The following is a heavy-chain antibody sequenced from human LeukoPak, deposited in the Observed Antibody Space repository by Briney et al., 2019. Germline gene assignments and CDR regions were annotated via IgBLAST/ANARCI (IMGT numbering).Heavy chain of an antibody. D-gene: IGHD1-14*01. J-gene: IGHJ6*03. CDR2: ISASGGTT. V-gene: IGHV3-23*01. Sequence: GGSLRLSCAASGLTLSNYAMIWVRQAPGKGLEWVSSISASGGTTYYADSVKGRFTISRGNPKNTLYLQMSSLSAEDTAIYYCAKDSKRYPLDYYMDVWGKGTTVTVSS. CDR1: GLTLSNYA. CDR3: AKDSKRYPLDYYMDV.